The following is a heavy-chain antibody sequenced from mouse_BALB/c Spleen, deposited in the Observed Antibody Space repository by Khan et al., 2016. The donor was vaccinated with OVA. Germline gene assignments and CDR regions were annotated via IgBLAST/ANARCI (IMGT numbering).Heavy chain of an antibody. CDR3: ARSGNYCDYDDSTMDN. CDR2: ISYSGST. J-gene: IGHJ4*01. Sequence: EVQLQESGPGLVKPSQSLYLTCTVTGYSITSDYARNRIRQFPGNKLEWMGYISYSGSTSYNPTLQSRISITRDTSKNQFFLQLNSVTTEDTASYCCARSGNYCDYDDSTMDNWGQGTTVTVPS. D-gene: IGHD2-4*01. CDR1: GYSITSDYA. V-gene: IGHV3-2*02.